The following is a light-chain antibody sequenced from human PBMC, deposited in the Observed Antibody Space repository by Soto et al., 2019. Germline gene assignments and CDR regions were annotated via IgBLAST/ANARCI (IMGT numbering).Light chain of an antibody. Sequence: DIQMTQSPSSLSASVGDRVTITCRASQSISSHLNWYQQKPGKAPKLLIYAASSLQSGVPSRFSGSGSGTDFTLTISSLQPEDFATYYCQPSYSTPYTFGQGTKLEIK. CDR3: QPSYSTPYT. V-gene: IGKV1-39*01. CDR2: AAS. CDR1: QSISSH. J-gene: IGKJ2*01.